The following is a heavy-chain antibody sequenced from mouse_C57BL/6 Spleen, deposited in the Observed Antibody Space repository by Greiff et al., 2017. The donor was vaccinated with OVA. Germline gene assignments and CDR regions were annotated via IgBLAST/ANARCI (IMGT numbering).Heavy chain of an antibody. J-gene: IGHJ4*01. CDR2: IHPSDSDT. CDR3: AKTPYYSKSEDAMDY. D-gene: IGHD2-5*01. Sequence: QVQLQQPGAELVKPGASVKVSCKASGYTFTSYWMHWVKQRPGQGLEWIGRIHPSDSDTNYNQKFKGKATLTVNKSSSTAYMELRSLTSEDSAVYYCAKTPYYSKSEDAMDYWGQGTSVTVSS. V-gene: IGHV1-74*01. CDR1: GYTFTSYW.